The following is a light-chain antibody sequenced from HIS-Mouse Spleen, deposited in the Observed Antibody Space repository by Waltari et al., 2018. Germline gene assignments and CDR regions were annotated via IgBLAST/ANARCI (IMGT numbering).Light chain of an antibody. CDR2: QDS. CDR1: ALPKQY. J-gene: IGLJ2*01. V-gene: IGLV3-25*03. CDR3: QSADSSGTYVV. Sequence: SYELTQPPSVSVSPGQTARIPCSGDALPKQYASWYQQKPGQAPVLVIYQDSERPSGIPERFSGSSSGTTVTLTISGVQAEDEADYYCQSADSSGTYVVFGGGTKLTVL.